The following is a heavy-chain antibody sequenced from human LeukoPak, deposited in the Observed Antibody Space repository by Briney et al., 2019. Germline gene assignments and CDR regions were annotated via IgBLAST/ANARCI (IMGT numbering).Heavy chain of an antibody. Sequence: ASVKVSCKASGYTFTSYGISWVRQAPGQGLEWMGWISAYNGNTNYAQKLQGRVTMTTDTSTSTAYMELRSLRSDDTAVYYCVLQQYLNWFDPWGQGTLVTVSS. J-gene: IGHJ5*02. CDR1: GYTFTSYG. CDR2: ISAYNGNT. D-gene: IGHD6-13*01. CDR3: VLQQYLNWFDP. V-gene: IGHV1-18*01.